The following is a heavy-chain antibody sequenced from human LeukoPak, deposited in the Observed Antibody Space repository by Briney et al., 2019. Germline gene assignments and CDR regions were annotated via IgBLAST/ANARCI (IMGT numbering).Heavy chain of an antibody. CDR1: GGSVSSYY. D-gene: IGHD6-19*01. CDR3: ARFHSGPSGWYVLWYFDL. Sequence: SETLSLTCTVSGGSVSSYYWSWIRQPPGKGLEWIGYIYNSENTKYNSSLMSRVTMSLDTSKNQVFLKLSSVTATDTAVYYCARFHSGPSGWYVLWYFDLWGRGTLVTVSS. CDR2: IYNSENT. V-gene: IGHV4-4*09. J-gene: IGHJ2*01.